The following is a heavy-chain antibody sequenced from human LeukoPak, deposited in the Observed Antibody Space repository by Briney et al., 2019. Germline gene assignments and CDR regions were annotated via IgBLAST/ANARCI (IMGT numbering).Heavy chain of an antibody. CDR2: IIPIFGTA. J-gene: IGHJ4*02. V-gene: IGHV1-46*01. D-gene: IGHD6-19*01. CDR3: ARGYSSGFAY. Sequence: ASVKLSCKASGYTFINHYRHWVRQAPGQGLEWMGGIIPIFGTASYTQKFQGRVTMTRDTSTSTVCMELSSLRSEDTAVYYCARGYSSGFAYWGQGTLVTVSS. CDR1: GYTFINHY.